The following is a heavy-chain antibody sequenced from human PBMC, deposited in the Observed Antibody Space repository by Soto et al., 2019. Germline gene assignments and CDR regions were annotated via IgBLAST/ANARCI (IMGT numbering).Heavy chain of an antibody. CDR3: ARVICTTDVCYVGWFDP. CDR1: GYTFTSYG. D-gene: IGHD2-8*01. Sequence: QVQLVQSGAEVKKPGASVKVSCKASGYTFTSYGISWVRQAPGQGLEWMGWISAYNGNTNYAQKLQGRVTMTTDTTTSTAYMALRSLRSDDTAVYYCARVICTTDVCYVGWFDPWGQGTLVTVSS. J-gene: IGHJ5*02. V-gene: IGHV1-18*04. CDR2: ISAYNGNT.